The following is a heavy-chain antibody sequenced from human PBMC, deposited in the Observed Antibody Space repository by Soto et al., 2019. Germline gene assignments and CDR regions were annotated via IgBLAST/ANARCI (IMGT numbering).Heavy chain of an antibody. D-gene: IGHD5-18*01. CDR2: INPNSGGT. V-gene: IGHV1-2*02. CDR3: ARGRGYSYGDYTFDY. CDR1: GYTFTGYY. J-gene: IGHJ4*02. Sequence: QVQLVQSGAEVKKPGASVKVSCKASGYTFTGYYMHWVRQAPGQGLEWMGWINPNSGGTNYAQKFQGRVNMTRDTSISTAYMELSRLRSDDTSVYYCARGRGYSYGDYTFDYWGQGTLVTVSS.